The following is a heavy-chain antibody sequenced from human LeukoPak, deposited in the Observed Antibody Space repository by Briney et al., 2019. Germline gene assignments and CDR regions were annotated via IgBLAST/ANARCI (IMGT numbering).Heavy chain of an antibody. J-gene: IGHJ4*02. Sequence: GASVKVSCKASGYTFTSYGISWVRQAPGQGLEWMGWISAYNGNTNYAQKLQGRITMTTDTSTSTAYMELRSLRSDDTAVYYCARPSRYSGYGEFGDFDYWGQGTLVTVSS. V-gene: IGHV1-18*04. CDR3: ARPSRYSGYGEFGDFDY. D-gene: IGHD5-12*01. CDR1: GYTFTSYG. CDR2: ISAYNGNT.